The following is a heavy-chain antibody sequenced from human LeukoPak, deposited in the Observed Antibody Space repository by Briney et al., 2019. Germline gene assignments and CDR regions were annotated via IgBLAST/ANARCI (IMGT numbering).Heavy chain of an antibody. CDR3: ARRDSSGYYAHYFDY. V-gene: IGHV4-39*01. J-gene: IGHJ4*02. CDR2: IYYSGST. Sequence: PSETLSLTCTVSGGSISSSSYYWGWIRQPPGKGLEWIGSIYYSGSTCYNPSLKSRVTISVDTSKNQFSLKLSSVTAADTAVYYCARRDSSGYYAHYFDYWGQGTLVTVSS. D-gene: IGHD3-22*01. CDR1: GGSISSSSYY.